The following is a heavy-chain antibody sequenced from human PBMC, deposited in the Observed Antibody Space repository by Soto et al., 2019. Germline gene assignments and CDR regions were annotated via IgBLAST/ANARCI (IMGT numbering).Heavy chain of an antibody. J-gene: IGHJ6*02. V-gene: IGHV4-4*07. CDR1: GDSIGRFY. D-gene: IGHD1-26*01. CDR3: ARDLSGTGLDI. Sequence: PSETLSLTCNVSGDSIGRFYWSWIRQSAEKGLEWIGRIYSTGGTAYNPALKGRITISLDRSNNHVSLEMNSVTAADTAVYFCARDLSGTGLDIWGRGTRVTLSS. CDR2: IYSTGGT.